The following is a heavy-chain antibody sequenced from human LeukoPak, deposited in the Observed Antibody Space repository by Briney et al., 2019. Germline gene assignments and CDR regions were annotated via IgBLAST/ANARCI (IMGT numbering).Heavy chain of an antibody. V-gene: IGHV3-21*04. D-gene: IGHD6-19*01. CDR2: ISSSSSYI. J-gene: IGHJ4*02. CDR3: ARDGIAVAGTYNY. Sequence: PGGSLRLSCAASGFTFSSYSMNWVRQAPGKGLEWVSSISSSSSYIYYADSVKGRFTISRDNAKNSLYLQMNSLRAEDTAVYYCARDGIAVAGTYNYWGQGTLVTVSS. CDR1: GFTFSSYS.